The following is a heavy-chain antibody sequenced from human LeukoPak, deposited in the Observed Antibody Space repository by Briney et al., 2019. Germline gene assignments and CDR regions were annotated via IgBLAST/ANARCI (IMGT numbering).Heavy chain of an antibody. Sequence: SVKVSCKASGGTFSSYAISWVRQAPGQGLEWMGGIIPIFGTANYAQKFQGRVTITTDESTSTAYMELSSLRSEDTAVYYCASPGGMATRRGFDYWGQGTLVTVSS. D-gene: IGHD5-24*01. CDR3: ASPGGMATRRGFDY. CDR2: IIPIFGTA. J-gene: IGHJ4*02. CDR1: GGTFSSYA. V-gene: IGHV1-69*05.